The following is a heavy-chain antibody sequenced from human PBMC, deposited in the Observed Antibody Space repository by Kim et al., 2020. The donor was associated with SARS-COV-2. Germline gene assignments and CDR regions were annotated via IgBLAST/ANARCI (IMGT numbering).Heavy chain of an antibody. CDR1: GFTFSSYA. V-gene: IGHV3-30*04. J-gene: IGHJ3*02. CDR3: ARTYYYESSGYRSKGAVDI. Sequence: GGSLRLSCAASGFTFSSYAMNWVRQAPGKGLEWVAVISYDGSNKYYADSVKGRFTISRDNSKNTLYLQMNSLRAEDTAVYYCARTYYYESSGYRSKGAVDIWGQGTMVTVSS. CDR2: ISYDGSNK. D-gene: IGHD3-22*01.